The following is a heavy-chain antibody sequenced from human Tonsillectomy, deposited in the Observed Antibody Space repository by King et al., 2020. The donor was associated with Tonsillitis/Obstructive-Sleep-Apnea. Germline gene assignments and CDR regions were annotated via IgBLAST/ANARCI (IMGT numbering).Heavy chain of an antibody. CDR2: ISGNNDNT. J-gene: IGHJ5*02. D-gene: IGHD3-9*01. V-gene: IGHV1-18*01. Sequence: VQLVQSGAEVKKPGASVRVSCKASGYTFTNYGITWVRQAPGQGLEWMGWISGNNDNTNYAQKLQGRITMTTDKSTSTAYMELRSLRSDDTAVYYCARDTQDAKGRYFDWLLGVNWFDPWGQGTLVTVSS. CDR1: GYTFTNYG. CDR3: ARDTQDAKGRYFDWLLGVNWFDP.